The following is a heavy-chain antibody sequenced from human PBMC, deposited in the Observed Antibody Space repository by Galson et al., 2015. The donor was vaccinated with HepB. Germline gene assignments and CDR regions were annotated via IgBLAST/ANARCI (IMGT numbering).Heavy chain of an antibody. CDR1: GEALRHLA. J-gene: IGHJ4*02. Sequence: SVKVSCKASGEALRHLAINWVRQAPGQGLERMGGIVPIIGTGNYAQKFQDRLTIVADKSTSTNYMELRSLRSEDTAVYYCAREGDGAYFDYWGQGTLVSVSS. CDR2: IVPIIGTG. CDR3: AREGDGAYFDY. D-gene: IGHD3-16*01. V-gene: IGHV1-69*06.